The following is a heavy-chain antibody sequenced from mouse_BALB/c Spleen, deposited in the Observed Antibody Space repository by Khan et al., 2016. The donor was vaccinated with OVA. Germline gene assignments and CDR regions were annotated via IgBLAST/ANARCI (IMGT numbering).Heavy chain of an antibody. D-gene: IGHD1-1*01. J-gene: IGHJ2*01. CDR3: ARIYGGDFDY. V-gene: IGHV3-2*02. CDR2: ISYSGNT. CDR1: GYSITSDYA. Sequence: EVELVESGPGLVKPSQSLSLTCTVTGYSITSDYAWNWIRQFPGNKLEWMGYISYSGNTKYNPSLKSRVSITRDTSKNQFFLQLNSVTIEDTATYYCARIYGGDFDYWGKGTTLTVSS.